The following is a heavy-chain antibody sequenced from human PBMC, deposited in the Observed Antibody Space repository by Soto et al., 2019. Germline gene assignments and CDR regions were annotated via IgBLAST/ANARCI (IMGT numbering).Heavy chain of an antibody. J-gene: IGHJ4*02. V-gene: IGHV3-21*01. Sequence: ESGGGLVKPGGSLRLSCAASGFTFSSYSMNWVRQAPGKGLEWVSSISSSSSYIYYADSVKGRFTISRDNAKNSLYLQMNSLRAEDTAVYYCARSRGYCSGGSCYSDYWGQGTLVTVSS. CDR1: GFTFSSYS. D-gene: IGHD2-15*01. CDR2: ISSSSSYI. CDR3: ARSRGYCSGGSCYSDY.